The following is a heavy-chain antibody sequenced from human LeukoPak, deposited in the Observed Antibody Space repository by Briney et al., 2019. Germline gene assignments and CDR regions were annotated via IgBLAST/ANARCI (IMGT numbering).Heavy chain of an antibody. Sequence: GGSLRLSCAASGFTFSSYGMHWVRQAPGKGLEWVAFIRYDGSNKYYADSVKGRFTISRDNSKNTLYLQMNRLRAEDTAVYYCAKDRTTTVVPEYFQHWGQGTLVTVSS. J-gene: IGHJ1*01. V-gene: IGHV3-30*02. D-gene: IGHD4-23*01. CDR3: AKDRTTTVVPEYFQH. CDR2: IRYDGSNK. CDR1: GFTFSSYG.